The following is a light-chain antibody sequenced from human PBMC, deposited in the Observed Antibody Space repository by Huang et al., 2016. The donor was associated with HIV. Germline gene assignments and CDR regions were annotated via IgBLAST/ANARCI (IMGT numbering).Light chain of an antibody. CDR1: QSVLYSSNNKNY. CDR2: WGS. V-gene: IGKV4-1*01. Sequence: DIVMTQSPDSLAVSLGERATINCKSSQSVLYSSNNKNYLAWYQQKPGQPPKLLSSWGSTRESGVPDRFSGSGSGTDFTLTISSLQAEDVAVYYCQQYYSTPPVTFGPGTKVDIK. CDR3: QQYYSTPPVT. J-gene: IGKJ3*01.